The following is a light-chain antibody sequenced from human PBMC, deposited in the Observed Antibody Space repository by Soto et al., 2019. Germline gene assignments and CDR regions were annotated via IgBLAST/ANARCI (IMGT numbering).Light chain of an antibody. CDR3: LQYKTYSLIA. V-gene: IGKV1-5*03. CDR1: QNIDNW. J-gene: IGKJ5*01. Sequence: DIQMTQSPSTLSASVGDRATITCRASQNIDNWLAWYQQKPGRVPKLLIYRVSTLESGVPSRFSGSGSETDFTLTISSLQPDDFATYYCLQYKTYSLIAFGQGTRLEIK. CDR2: RVS.